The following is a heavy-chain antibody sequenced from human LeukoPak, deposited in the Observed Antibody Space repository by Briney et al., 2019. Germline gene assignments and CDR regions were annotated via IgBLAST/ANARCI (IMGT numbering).Heavy chain of an antibody. V-gene: IGHV5-51*01. Sequence: GESLKIYCKGSGYSFNTYWIGWVRQMPGEGLEWKGIIYLGDSDTKYSPSFQGQVTISADKSISTAYLQWSSLKASDTAMYYCARGSSGYYPDPWFDYWGQGTLVTVSS. J-gene: IGHJ4*02. CDR2: IYLGDSDT. D-gene: IGHD3-22*01. CDR1: GYSFNTYW. CDR3: ARGSSGYYPDPWFDY.